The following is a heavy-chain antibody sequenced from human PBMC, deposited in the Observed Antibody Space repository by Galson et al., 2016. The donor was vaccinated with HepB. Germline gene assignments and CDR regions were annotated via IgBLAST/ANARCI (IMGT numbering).Heavy chain of an antibody. Sequence: SETLSLTCTVSGGSVISDIYYWTWIRQPPGKGLEWIGYIYHSGDTNYSPSLKSRVTISVDKSKSEFSLKLSSVTAADTAVYYCARRSGACDIWGQGTMVTVSS. J-gene: IGHJ3*02. CDR3: ARRSGACDI. CDR1: GGSVISDIYY. V-gene: IGHV4-61*01. CDR2: IYHSGDT.